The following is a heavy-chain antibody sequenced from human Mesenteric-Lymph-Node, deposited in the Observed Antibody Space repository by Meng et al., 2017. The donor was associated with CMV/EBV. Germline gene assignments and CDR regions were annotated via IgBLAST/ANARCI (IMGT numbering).Heavy chain of an antibody. J-gene: IGHJ6*02. CDR1: QYPFTAYY. CDR2: IIAYSDDT. CDR3: ARGPRGLAEPGTLDPDGLDV. Sequence: ASVKVSCKASQYPFTAYYIHWVRQAPGRGLEWRGWIIAYSDDTNYAPTLQDRVSLTTDTSIRTAYMELSSLRSDDTAVYYCARGPRGLAEPGTLDPDGLDVWGQGTTVTVSS. D-gene: IGHD6-19*01. V-gene: IGHV1-2*02.